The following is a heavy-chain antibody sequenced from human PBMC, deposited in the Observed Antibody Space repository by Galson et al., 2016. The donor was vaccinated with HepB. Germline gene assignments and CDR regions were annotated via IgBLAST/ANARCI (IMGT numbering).Heavy chain of an antibody. CDR2: ISSSGTTI. D-gene: IGHD3-9*01. CDR1: GFTFSRYE. V-gene: IGHV3-48*03. J-gene: IGHJ4*02. Sequence: SLRLSCAASGFTFSRYELKRIRREKGKGLEWGAYISSSGTTIYYADSVKGRFTISRDNAKNSLYLQMNSLRAEDTAVDYCAREPVRLDDLLTGPPKNPDYWGQGTLVTVSS. CDR3: AREPVRLDDLLTGPPKNPDY.